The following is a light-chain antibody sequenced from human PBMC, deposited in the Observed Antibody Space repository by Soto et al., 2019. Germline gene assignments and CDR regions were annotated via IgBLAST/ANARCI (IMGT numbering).Light chain of an antibody. J-gene: IGKJ1*01. Sequence: ENVLTQSPGTLSLSPGERATLSCRASQSVSSGFLAWYQQKPGQAPRLVIYGASSRAAGIPDRFSGSGSGTDFTLTISRLEPEDVAVYYCQQYGSSPRTFGQGTKVDIK. CDR3: QQYGSSPRT. CDR2: GAS. V-gene: IGKV3-20*01. CDR1: QSVSSGF.